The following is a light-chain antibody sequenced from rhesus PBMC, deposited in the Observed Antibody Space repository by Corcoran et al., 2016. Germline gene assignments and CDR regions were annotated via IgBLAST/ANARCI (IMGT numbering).Light chain of an antibody. V-gene: IGKV1-21*01. CDR3: QQYNRAPWT. CDR1: QGISSW. CDR2: KGS. J-gene: IGKJ1*01. Sequence: DIQMTQSPSSLSASVGDRVTISCRASQGISSWLAWYQQKPGKAPKLLIYKGSSLQSGVPSRFRGRGFGTEFTFTISSLQPEDFATYYCQQYNRAPWTFGQGTKVEIK.